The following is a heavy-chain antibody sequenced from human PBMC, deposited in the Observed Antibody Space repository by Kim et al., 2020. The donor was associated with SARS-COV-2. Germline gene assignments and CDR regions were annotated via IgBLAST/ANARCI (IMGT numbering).Heavy chain of an antibody. CDR3: AKGTWGSDY. CDR2: GST. V-gene: IGHV3-23*01. Sequence: GSTNDGDTVKGGNTITRDNAKNTLYLQMNSLRDEDTAVYYCAKGTWGSDYWGQGTLVTVSS. J-gene: IGHJ4*02. D-gene: IGHD7-27*01.